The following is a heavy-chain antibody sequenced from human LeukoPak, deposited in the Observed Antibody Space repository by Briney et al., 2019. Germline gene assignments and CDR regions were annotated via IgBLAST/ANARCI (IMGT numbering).Heavy chain of an antibody. CDR1: GFTFSSYA. Sequence: GESLRLSCAASGFTFSSYAMHWVRQVPGKGLEWMALISYDGSNKYYADSVKGRFIISRDNSKNTLYLQMNSLRAEDTAVYYCAKVGLTVTTILDYFDYWGQGTLVTVSS. V-gene: IGHV3-30*04. CDR2: ISYDGSNK. J-gene: IGHJ4*02. CDR3: AKVGLTVTTILDYFDY. D-gene: IGHD4-11*01.